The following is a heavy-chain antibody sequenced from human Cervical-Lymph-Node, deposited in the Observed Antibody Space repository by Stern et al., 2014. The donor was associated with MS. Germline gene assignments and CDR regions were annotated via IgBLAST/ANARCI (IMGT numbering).Heavy chain of an antibody. J-gene: IGHJ4*02. CDR1: GFTLNDLY. CDR2: ISTSGTII. Sequence: VQLVEYGGGLVKPGGSLRLSCAASGFTLNDLYINWIRQAPGKGLEWVSSISTSGTIIHYADSVKGRFTISRDKDNSSFYLQMDSLRAEDTAVYYCSTLVAYWGQGTLVTVSS. V-gene: IGHV3-11*01. CDR3: STLVAY.